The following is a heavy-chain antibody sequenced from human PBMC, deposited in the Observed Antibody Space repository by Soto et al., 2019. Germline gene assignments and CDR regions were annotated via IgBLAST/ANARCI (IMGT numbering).Heavy chain of an antibody. D-gene: IGHD6-13*01. CDR1: GGSISSSNW. V-gene: IGHV4-4*02. Sequence: QVQLQESGPGLVKPSGTLSLTCAVSGGSISSSNWWSWVRQPPGKGLEWIGEIYHSGSTNYNPSLTSRVTRSVDKSKNQFSLKLSSVTAADTAVYYCARDRPRVRAAGNYYFDYWGQGTLVTVSS. J-gene: IGHJ4*02. CDR3: ARDRPRVRAAGNYYFDY. CDR2: IYHSGST.